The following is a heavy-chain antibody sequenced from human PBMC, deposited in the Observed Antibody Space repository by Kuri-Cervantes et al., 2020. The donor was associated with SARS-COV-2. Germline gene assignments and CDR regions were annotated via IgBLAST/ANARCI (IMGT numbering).Heavy chain of an antibody. J-gene: IGHJ4*02. CDR3: ARLPAVAGPQLPLDY. V-gene: IGHV4-59*01. D-gene: IGHD6-13*01. CDR1: GGSIRSYY. CDR2: IYYSGST. Sequence: SDTLSLTCSVSGGSIRSYYWSWIRQPPGKGLEWIGYIYYSGSTNYNPSLKSRVTISVDTSKNQFSLKLSSVTAADTAVYYCARLPAVAGPQLPLDYWGQGTLVTVSS.